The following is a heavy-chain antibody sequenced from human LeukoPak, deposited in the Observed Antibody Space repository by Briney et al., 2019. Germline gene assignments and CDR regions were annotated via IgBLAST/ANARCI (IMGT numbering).Heavy chain of an antibody. CDR3: VRVSGYDWESFYDY. D-gene: IGHD5-12*01. Sequence: SETLSLTCTVSGGSISSYYWSWIRQPPGKGLEWIGYIYYSGSTNYNPSLKSRVTISVDTSKNQFSLKLNSVTAADTAVYYCVRVSGYDWESFYDYWGQGTLVTVSS. V-gene: IGHV4-59*01. CDR1: GGSISSYY. CDR2: IYYSGST. J-gene: IGHJ4*02.